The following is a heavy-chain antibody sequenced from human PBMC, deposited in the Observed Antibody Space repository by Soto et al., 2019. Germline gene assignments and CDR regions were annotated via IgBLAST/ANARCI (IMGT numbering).Heavy chain of an antibody. J-gene: IGHJ3*02. D-gene: IGHD1-1*01. V-gene: IGHV3-33*01. CDR1: GFTFSSYG. Sequence: QVQLVESGGGVVQPGRSLRLSCAASGFTFSSYGMHWVRQAPGKGLEWVAGLWFDGSNKYHADSVKGRFTISRDNSKNTLYLQMISLRVEDTAGYYCARSGEGGWNACDIWGRGTMVTVSS. CDR3: ARSGEGGWNACDI. CDR2: LWFDGSNK.